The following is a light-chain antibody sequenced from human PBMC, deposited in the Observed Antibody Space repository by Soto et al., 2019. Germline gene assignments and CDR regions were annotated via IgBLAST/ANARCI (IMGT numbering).Light chain of an antibody. Sequence: DIQMTQSPSTLSASVGDSVTIPCRASQSSDSLVAWYQQHPGKAPKLLIYGGSNLASGVPPRFSGSGAGTGFTLTITSLQPDDFATYYCQQYADYSTFGRGTKLEI. V-gene: IGKV1-5*01. CDR1: QSSDSL. CDR2: GGS. J-gene: IGKJ2*01. CDR3: QQYADYST.